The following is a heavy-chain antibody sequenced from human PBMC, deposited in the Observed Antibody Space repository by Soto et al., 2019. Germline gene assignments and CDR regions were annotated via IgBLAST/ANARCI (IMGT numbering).Heavy chain of an antibody. Sequence: PGGSLRLSCAASGFTFSSYAMHWVRQAPGKGLEWVAVISYDGSNKYYADSVKGRFTISRDNSKNTLSLQMSSLKTEDTAVYYCTAGFLTFRSGTYYYFDHWGQGALVTVSS. CDR2: ISYDGSNK. V-gene: IGHV3-30-3*01. CDR1: GFTFSSYA. D-gene: IGHD1-26*01. J-gene: IGHJ4*02. CDR3: TAGFLTFRSGTYYYFDH.